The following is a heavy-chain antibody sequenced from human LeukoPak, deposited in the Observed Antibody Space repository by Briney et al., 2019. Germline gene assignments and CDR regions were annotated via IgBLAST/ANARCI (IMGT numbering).Heavy chain of an antibody. V-gene: IGHV3-7*01. CDR2: IKHDGSKK. CDR3: ATKGPPRGYCSSTSCSGDY. J-gene: IGHJ4*02. CDR1: GFTFSNHW. Sequence: GGSLRLSCVASGFTFSNHWMTWVRRAPGKGLEWVANIKHDGSKKYYVDSVKGRFTISRDNAKNSVYLQMNSLRAEDTAVYFCATKGPPRGYCSSTSCSGDYWGQGTLVTVSS. D-gene: IGHD2-2*01.